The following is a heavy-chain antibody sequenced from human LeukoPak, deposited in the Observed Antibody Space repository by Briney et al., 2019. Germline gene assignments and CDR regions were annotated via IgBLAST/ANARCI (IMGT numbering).Heavy chain of an antibody. Sequence: ASVKVSCKASGYTFTSYDINWVRQATGQGLEWRGWMNPNSGNTGYAQKFQGRVTMTRNTSISTAYMELSSLRSEDTAVYYCARGGSSRRSSSWFFDYWGQGTLVTVSS. CDR3: ARGGSSRRSSSWFFDY. D-gene: IGHD6-13*01. J-gene: IGHJ4*02. CDR1: GYTFTSYD. V-gene: IGHV1-8*01. CDR2: MNPNSGNT.